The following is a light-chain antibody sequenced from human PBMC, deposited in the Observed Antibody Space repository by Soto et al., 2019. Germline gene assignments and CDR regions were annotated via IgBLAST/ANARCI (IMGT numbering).Light chain of an antibody. CDR1: QSVSSN. CDR2: GAS. CDR3: QQYNNWPPGVT. Sequence: EIVMTQSPATLSLSPGERATLSCRASQSVSSNLAWYQQKPGQAPRLHIYGASTRATGIPARFSGSGSGTEFTLTISSLQSEDFAVYYCQQYNNWPPGVTFGPGTKVDIK. J-gene: IGKJ3*01. V-gene: IGKV3-15*01.